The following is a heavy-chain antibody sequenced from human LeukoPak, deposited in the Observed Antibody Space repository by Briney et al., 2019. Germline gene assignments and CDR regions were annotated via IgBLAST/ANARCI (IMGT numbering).Heavy chain of an antibody. J-gene: IGHJ5*02. CDR3: ARGGYYGSGNDFRFDP. Sequence: SQTLSLTCTVSGSGGSISSGSYYWSWIRQPAGKGLEWIGRIYTSGSTNYNPSLKSRVTISVDTSKNQFSLKLSSVTAADTAVYYCARGGYYGSGNDFRFDPWGQGTLVTVSS. D-gene: IGHD3-10*01. CDR2: IYTSGST. V-gene: IGHV4-61*02. CDR1: GSGGSISSGSYY.